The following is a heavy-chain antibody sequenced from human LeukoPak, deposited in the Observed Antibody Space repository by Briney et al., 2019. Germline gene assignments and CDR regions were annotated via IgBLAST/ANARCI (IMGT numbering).Heavy chain of an antibody. CDR2: VSNRGGTT. CDR3: TRWPKDGTPFDY. J-gene: IGHJ4*02. CDR1: DFSFTNYA. D-gene: IGHD5-24*01. V-gene: IGHV3-23*01. Sequence: GGSLRLSCAASDFSFTNYAMSWVRQAPGKGLEWVSAVSNRGGTTYYADSVKGRFTISRDNSKNTLYLQMNSLRAEDTAVYYCTRWPKDGTPFDYWGQGTLVTVSS.